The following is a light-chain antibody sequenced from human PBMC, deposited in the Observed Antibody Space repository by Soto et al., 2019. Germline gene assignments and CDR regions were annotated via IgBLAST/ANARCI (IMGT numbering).Light chain of an antibody. CDR1: SSDVGTYNR. CDR2: EVN. Sequence: QSALTQPPSVSGSPGQSVIISCTGTSSDVGTYNRVSWYQQPPGTAPKLMILEVNNRPAGVPDRFSGSKSGNTASLTISGLQAEDEAVYYCSSYTSSSTYVFGTGTKVTVL. J-gene: IGLJ1*01. V-gene: IGLV2-18*02. CDR3: SSYTSSSTYV.